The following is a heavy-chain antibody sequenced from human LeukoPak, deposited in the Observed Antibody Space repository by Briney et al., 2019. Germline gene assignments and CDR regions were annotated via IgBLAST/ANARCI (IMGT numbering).Heavy chain of an antibody. CDR3: ARGLKLGYDILTGYIAYFDC. CDR1: GGSISSYY. D-gene: IGHD3-9*01. CDR2: IYYSGST. Sequence: PSETLSLTCTVSGGSISSYYWSWIRQPPGKGLEWIGYIYYSGSTNYNPSLKSRVTISVDTSKNQFSLKLSSVTAADTAVYYCARGLKLGYDILTGYIAYFDCWGQGTLVTVSS. J-gene: IGHJ4*02. V-gene: IGHV4-59*01.